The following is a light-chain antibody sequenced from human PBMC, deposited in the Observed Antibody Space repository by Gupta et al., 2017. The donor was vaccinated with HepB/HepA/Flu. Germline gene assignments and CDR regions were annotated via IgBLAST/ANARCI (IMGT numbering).Light chain of an antibody. CDR1: ESLVYSDGVTY. CDR3: LQGTHWPPTT. J-gene: IGKJ5*01. CDR2: EVS. V-gene: IGKV2-30*01. Sequence: DVVMTQSPLSLSVTLGQPASISCWSSESLVYSDGVTYLNWFHQRPGQSPRRLLYEVSTRDSGVPDRFSGSGSGTDFTLKISRAEAADVGIYYCLQGTHWPPTTFGQGTRLEIK.